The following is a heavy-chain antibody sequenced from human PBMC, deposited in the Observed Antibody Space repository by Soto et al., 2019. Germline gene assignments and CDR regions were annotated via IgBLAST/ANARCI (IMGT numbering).Heavy chain of an antibody. CDR2: IYYSGST. Sequence: QVQLQESGPGLVKPSETLSLTCTVSGGSVSSGSYYWSWIRQPPGKGLEWIGYIYYSGSTNYNPSLKSRVPISVDTSKNQFSLKLSSVTAADTAVYYCARGAEAAGPHVVTAGYGMDVWGQGTTVTVTS. CDR3: ARGAEAAGPHVVTAGYGMDV. CDR1: GGSVSSGSYY. V-gene: IGHV4-61*01. D-gene: IGHD2-21*02. J-gene: IGHJ6*02.